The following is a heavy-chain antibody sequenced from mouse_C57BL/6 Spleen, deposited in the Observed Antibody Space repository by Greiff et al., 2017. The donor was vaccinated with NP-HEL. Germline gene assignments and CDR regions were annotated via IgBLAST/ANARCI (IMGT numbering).Heavy chain of an antibody. CDR3: ARGGPYKGYFDV. J-gene: IGHJ1*03. CDR1: GFTFSDYG. CDR2: ISSGSSTI. V-gene: IGHV5-17*01. D-gene: IGHD2-10*01. Sequence: DVMLVESGGGLVKPGGSLKLSCAASGFTFSDYGMHWVRQAPEKGLEWVAYISSGSSTIYYADTVKGRFTISRDNAKNTLFLQMTSLRSEDTAMYYCARGGPYKGYFDVWGTGTTVTVSS.